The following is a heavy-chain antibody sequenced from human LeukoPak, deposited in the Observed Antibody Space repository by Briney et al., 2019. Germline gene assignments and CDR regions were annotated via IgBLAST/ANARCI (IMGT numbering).Heavy chain of an antibody. CDR2: INHSGST. CDR1: GGSFSGYY. J-gene: IGHJ4*02. V-gene: IGHV4-34*01. CDR3: ARGRLYYDFWSGYGDPFDY. Sequence: PSETLSLTCAVYGGSFSGYYWSWIRQPPGKGLEWIGEINHSGSTNYNPSLKSRVTISVDTSKNQFSLKLSAVTAADTAVYYCARGRLYYDFWSGYGDPFDYWGQGTLVTVPS. D-gene: IGHD3-3*01.